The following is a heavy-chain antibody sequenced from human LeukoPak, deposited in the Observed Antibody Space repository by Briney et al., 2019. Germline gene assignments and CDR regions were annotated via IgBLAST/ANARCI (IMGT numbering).Heavy chain of an antibody. D-gene: IGHD4-11*01. V-gene: IGHV3-15*01. J-gene: IGHJ4*02. CDR3: TKDRPYSRSRNFDY. CDR2: IKSKASGGTI. CDR1: GFTFKNAW. Sequence: GGSLRLSCAPSGFTFKNAWMNWVRQAPGKGPEWVGRIKSKASGGTIDYAAPVKGRFTISRDDSNNVLYLQMNSLKTEDTGVYYCTKDRPYSRSRNFDYWGQGTLVTVSS.